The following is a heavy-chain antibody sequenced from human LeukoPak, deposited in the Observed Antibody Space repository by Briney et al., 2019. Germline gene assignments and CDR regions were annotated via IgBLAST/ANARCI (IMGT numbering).Heavy chain of an antibody. Sequence: ASVKVSCKASGYTFTSYYMHWVRQAPGQGLEWMGIINPSGGSTSYAQKLQGRVTMTRDTSTSTVYMELSSLRSEDTAVYYCARSYSSSWYYMFGFDPWGQGTLVTVSS. CDR3: ARSYSSSWYYMFGFDP. V-gene: IGHV1-46*01. D-gene: IGHD6-13*01. CDR2: INPSGGST. J-gene: IGHJ5*02. CDR1: GYTFTSYY.